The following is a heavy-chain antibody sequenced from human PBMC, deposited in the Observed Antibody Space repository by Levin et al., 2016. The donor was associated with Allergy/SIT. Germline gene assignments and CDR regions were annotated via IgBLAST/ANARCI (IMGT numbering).Heavy chain of an antibody. CDR3: ARGLVDYHLLDQNSGFFHYMDV. J-gene: IGHJ6*03. CDR2: INHSGST. V-gene: IGHV4-34*01. Sequence: SETLSLTCAVFGGSFNGYYWTWIRQPPGKGLDWIGEINHSGSTDYNPSFKSRVTISVDTSKNQFSLKLSSVTAADTGVYYCARGLVDYHLLDQNSGFFHYMDVWGRGTTVTVSS. D-gene: IGHD3-10*01. CDR1: GGSFNGYY.